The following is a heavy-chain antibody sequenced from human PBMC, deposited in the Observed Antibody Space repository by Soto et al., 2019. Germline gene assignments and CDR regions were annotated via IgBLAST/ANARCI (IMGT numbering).Heavy chain of an antibody. D-gene: IGHD3-16*01. CDR1: GFTFGTSD. V-gene: IGHV3-23*01. J-gene: IGHJ5*02. CDR2: IDGSGGIT. CDR3: VKYLGWFNT. Sequence: QLLQSGGGLVQPGGSLTLSCAASGFTFGTSDMSWVRQAPGEGLEWVSTIDGSGGITYYADSVKGRFTISRDNSRNTVYLQMNSLRGDDTAQYYCVKYLGWFNTWGQGALVTVSS.